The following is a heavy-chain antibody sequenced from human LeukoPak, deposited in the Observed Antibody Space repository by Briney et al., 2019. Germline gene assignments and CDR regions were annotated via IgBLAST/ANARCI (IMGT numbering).Heavy chain of an antibody. CDR2: ITGSGGGT. CDR1: GFTFSSYA. J-gene: IGHJ4*02. V-gene: IGHV3-23*01. D-gene: IGHD7-27*01. CDR3: VKDHVGIVSIFDC. Sequence: PGGSLRLSCAASGFTFSSYAMSWVRQAPGKGLEWVSAITGSGGGTKSADSMKGRFTISRDNSKNTLYLQMNSLRAEDTAVYYCVKDHVGIVSIFDCWGQGTLVTVSS.